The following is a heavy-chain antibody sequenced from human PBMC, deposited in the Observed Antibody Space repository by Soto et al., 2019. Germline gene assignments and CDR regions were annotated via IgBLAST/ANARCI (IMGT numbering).Heavy chain of an antibody. V-gene: IGHV1-46*01. Sequence: ASVKVSCKASGYTFTSYYMHWVRQAPGQGLEWMGIINPSGGSTSYAQKFQGRVTMTRDTSTSTVYMELSSLRSEDTAVYYCAREDCSSTSCYMDWFDPWGQGTLVTVSS. D-gene: IGHD2-2*02. CDR1: GYTFTSYY. CDR2: INPSGGST. J-gene: IGHJ5*02. CDR3: AREDCSSTSCYMDWFDP.